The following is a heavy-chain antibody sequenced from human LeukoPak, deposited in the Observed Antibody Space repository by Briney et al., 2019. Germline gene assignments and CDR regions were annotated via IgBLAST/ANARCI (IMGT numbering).Heavy chain of an antibody. V-gene: IGHV4-59*01. CDR1: GGSISSYY. J-gene: IGHJ4*02. D-gene: IGHD3-22*01. Sequence: SETLSLTCTVSGGSISSYYWSWIRQPPGKGLEWIGYTYYSGSTNYNPSLKSRVTISVDTSKNQFSLKLSSVTAADTAVYYCARTDDSSGYYYYFDYWGQGTLVTVSS. CDR3: ARTDDSSGYYYYFDY. CDR2: TYYSGST.